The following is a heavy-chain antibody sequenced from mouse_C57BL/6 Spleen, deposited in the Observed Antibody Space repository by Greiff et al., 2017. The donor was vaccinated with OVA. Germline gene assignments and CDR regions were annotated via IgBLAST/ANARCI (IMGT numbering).Heavy chain of an antibody. CDR1: GFTFSSYG. Sequence: EVMLVESGGDLVKPGGSLKLSCAASGFTFSSYGMSWVRQTPDKSLEWVATINSGGGYTYYPDSVKGRFTISRDNAKNTLYLQLSSLKSEDTAMYYCASLYSNSYYFDYWGQGTTLTVSS. D-gene: IGHD2-5*01. V-gene: IGHV5-6*01. CDR2: INSGGGYT. CDR3: ASLYSNSYYFDY. J-gene: IGHJ2*01.